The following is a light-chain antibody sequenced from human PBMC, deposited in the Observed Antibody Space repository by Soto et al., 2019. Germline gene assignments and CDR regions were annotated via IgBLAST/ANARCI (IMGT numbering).Light chain of an antibody. J-gene: IGLJ3*02. CDR2: EVS. CDR3: SSYTSSSTRV. Sequence: QSALTQPASVSGSPGQSITISCTGTSSDVGGYNYVSWYQQHPGKAPKLMIYEVSTRPSGVSNRFSGSSSGNTASLTISGLQVEDEADYYWSSYTSSSTRVFGGGTKVTVL. CDR1: SSDVGGYNY. V-gene: IGLV2-14*01.